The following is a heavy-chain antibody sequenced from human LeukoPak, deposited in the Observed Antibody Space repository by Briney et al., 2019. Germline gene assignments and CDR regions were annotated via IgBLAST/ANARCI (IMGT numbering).Heavy chain of an antibody. V-gene: IGHV3-23*01. D-gene: IGHD3-3*01. CDR1: GFTFSSYA. CDR3: ATSSVLRFLTCFGY. Sequence: GGSLRLSCAASGFTFSSYAMSWVRQAPGKGLEWVSAISGSGGSTYYADSVKGRFTISRDNSKNTLYLQMNSLRAEDTAVYYCATSSVLRFLTCFGYWGQGTLVTVSS. CDR2: ISGSGGST. J-gene: IGHJ4*02.